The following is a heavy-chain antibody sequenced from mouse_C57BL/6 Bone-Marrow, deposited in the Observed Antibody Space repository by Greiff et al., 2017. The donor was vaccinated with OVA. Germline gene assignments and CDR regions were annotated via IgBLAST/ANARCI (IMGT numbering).Heavy chain of an antibody. J-gene: IGHJ3*01. CDR2: LDPNSGGT. D-gene: IGHD2-12*01. Sequence: QVQLQQPGAELVKPGASVKLSCKASGYTFTSYWMHWVKQRPGRGLAWIGRLDPNSGGTKYNEKFKSTAALTVDKPSSTADMQLSSLTSEDAAVYYCARDFYTLFAYWGQGTLVTVSA. CDR1: GYTFTSYW. CDR3: ARDFYTLFAY. V-gene: IGHV1-72*01.